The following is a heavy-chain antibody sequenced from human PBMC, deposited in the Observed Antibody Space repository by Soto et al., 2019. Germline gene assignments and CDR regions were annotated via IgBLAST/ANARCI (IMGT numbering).Heavy chain of an antibody. CDR3: ARGYIAMDY. D-gene: IGHD2-21*01. Sequence: EVQVVDSGGGLVKPGGSLRLSCAASGFTFSTYTMNWVRQAPGKGLEWVSSISSSNYIYYADSLKGRFTISRDNAKNSLFLQMDSLRAEDTAVYYCARGYIAMDYWGQGTLVTVSS. J-gene: IGHJ4*02. CDR1: GFTFSTYT. CDR2: ISSSNYI. V-gene: IGHV3-21*01.